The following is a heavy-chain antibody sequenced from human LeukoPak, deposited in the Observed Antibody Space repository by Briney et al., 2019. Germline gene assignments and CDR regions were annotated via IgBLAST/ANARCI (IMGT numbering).Heavy chain of an antibody. D-gene: IGHD1-7*01. J-gene: IGHJ5*02. CDR3: AGKGIAGTSGWFDP. CDR1: GFTFDDYA. CDR2: ISWNSGSI. V-gene: IGHV3-9*01. Sequence: GLSLRLSCAASGFTFDDYAMHWVRQAPVQGLEWGSGISWNSGSIGYADSVKGRFTISRDNAKNSLYLQMNSLRAEDTALYYCAGKGIAGTSGWFDPWGQGTLVTVSS.